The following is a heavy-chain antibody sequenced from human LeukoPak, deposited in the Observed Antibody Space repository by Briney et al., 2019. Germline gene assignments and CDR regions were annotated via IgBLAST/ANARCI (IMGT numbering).Heavy chain of an antibody. CDR3: ARGLGATQYYYYGMDV. CDR1: GGTFSSYA. D-gene: IGHD1-26*01. J-gene: IGHJ6*02. V-gene: IGHV1-69*04. CDR2: IIPILGIA. Sequence: SVKVSCKASGGTFSSYAISWARQAPGQGLEWMGRIIPILGIANYAQKFQGRVTITADKSTSTAYMELGSLRSEDTAVYYCARGLGATQYYYYGMDVWGQGTTVTVSS.